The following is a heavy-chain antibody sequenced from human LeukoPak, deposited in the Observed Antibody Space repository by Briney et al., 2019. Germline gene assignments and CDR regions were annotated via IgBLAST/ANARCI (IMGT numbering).Heavy chain of an antibody. V-gene: IGHV1-8*01. J-gene: IGHJ6*02. D-gene: IGHD3-3*01. CDR3: ARAFWSGYYTFLYYYGMDV. CDR1: GYTFTSYD. Sequence: VASVKVSCKASGYTFTSYDINWVRQATGQGLEWMGWMNPNSGNTGYAQKFQGRVTMTRNTSISTAYMELSSLRSEDTAVYYCARAFWSGYYTFLYYYGMDVWGQGTTVTVSS. CDR2: MNPNSGNT.